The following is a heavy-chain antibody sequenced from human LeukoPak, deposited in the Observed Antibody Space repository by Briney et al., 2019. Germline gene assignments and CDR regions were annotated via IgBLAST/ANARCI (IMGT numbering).Heavy chain of an antibody. CDR3: AREGLLTGADY. Sequence: RLSCXXXGFTXXXYSMNWVRQAPGKGLEWVSSISSSSSYIYYADSAKGRFTISRDNAKNSLYLQMNSLRAEDTAVYYCAREGLLTGADYWGQGTLVTVSS. CDR2: ISSSSSYI. J-gene: IGHJ4*02. D-gene: IGHD3-9*01. CDR1: GFTXXXYS. V-gene: IGHV3-21*01.